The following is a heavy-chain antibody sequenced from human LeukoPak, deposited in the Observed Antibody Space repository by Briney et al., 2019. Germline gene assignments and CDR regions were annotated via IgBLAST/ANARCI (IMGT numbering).Heavy chain of an antibody. J-gene: IGHJ6*03. CDR1: GFTFSSYG. CDR2: IRYDGSNK. V-gene: IGHV3-30*02. Sequence: RGSLRLSCAASGFTFSSYGMHWVRQVPGKGLEWVAFIRYDGSNKYYTDSVKGRFTISRDNSKNTLYLQMNSLRAEDTAVYYCAKGRGWEASYYYYYMDVWGKGTTVTISS. CDR3: AKGRGWEASYYYYYMDV. D-gene: IGHD1-26*01.